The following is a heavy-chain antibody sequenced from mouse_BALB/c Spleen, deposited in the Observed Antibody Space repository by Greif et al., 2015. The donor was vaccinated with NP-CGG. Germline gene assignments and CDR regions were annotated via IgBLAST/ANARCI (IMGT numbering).Heavy chain of an antibody. D-gene: IGHD2-2*01. CDR1: GFTFSSYT. CDR3: TRVYEGFMDY. J-gene: IGHJ4*01. Sequence: EVKLVESGGGLVKPGGSLKLSCAASGFTFSSYTMSWVRQTPEKRLEWVATISSGGSYTYYPDSVKGRFTISRDNAKNTLYLQMSSLKSEDTAMYYCTRVYEGFMDYWGQGTSVTVSS. CDR2: ISSGGSYT. V-gene: IGHV5-6-4*01.